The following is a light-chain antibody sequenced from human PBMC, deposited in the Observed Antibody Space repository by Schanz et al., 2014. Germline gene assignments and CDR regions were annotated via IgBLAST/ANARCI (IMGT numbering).Light chain of an antibody. CDR2: AAS. CDR1: QGISHY. J-gene: IGKJ3*01. Sequence: DIQMTQSPSSLSASVGDRVTITCRASQGISHYLAWYQQKPGKVPKLLIYAASTLQSGVPSRFSGSGSGTELTIIIRSMQPEDVATDYCQKYNSAPFTFGPGTKVDIK. V-gene: IGKV1-27*01. CDR3: QKYNSAPFT.